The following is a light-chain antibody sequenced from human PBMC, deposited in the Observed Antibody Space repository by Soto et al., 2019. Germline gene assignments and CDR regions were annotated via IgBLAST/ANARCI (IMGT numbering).Light chain of an antibody. V-gene: IGKV2D-29*01. Sequence: DIVMTQTPLSLSVTPGQPASISCKSSQSLLHSDGKTYLYWYLQKPGQHPQLLIYEVSNQFSGEQDRFSGSWSGTDFTLKICRLEADDVGVYSCMQSIQLTQTFGQGTKV. CDR3: MQSIQLTQT. J-gene: IGKJ1*01. CDR2: EVS. CDR1: QSLLHSDGKTY.